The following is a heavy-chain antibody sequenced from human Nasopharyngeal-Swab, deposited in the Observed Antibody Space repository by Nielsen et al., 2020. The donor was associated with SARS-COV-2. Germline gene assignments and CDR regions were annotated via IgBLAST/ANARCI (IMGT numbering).Heavy chain of an antibody. D-gene: IGHD6-19*01. CDR3: ARGPYTSGWYGPVFYGLDV. Sequence: ASVKVSCKASGFNGDYLHWLRQSPGQGLEWMGWINANSGGTTYAQKFQGRVAMTRDTPTSTVYIELSSLRSDDTAVYYCARGPYTSGWYGPVFYGLDVWGQGTTVTVSS. CDR2: INANSGGT. J-gene: IGHJ6*02. V-gene: IGHV1-2*02. CDR1: GFNGDY.